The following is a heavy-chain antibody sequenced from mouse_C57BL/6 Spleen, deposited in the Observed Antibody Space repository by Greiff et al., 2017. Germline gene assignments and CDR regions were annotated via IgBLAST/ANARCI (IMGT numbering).Heavy chain of an antibody. Sequence: QVHVKQSGAELVKPGASVKISCKASGYAFSSYWMNWVKQRPGKGLEWIGQIYPGDGDTNYNGKFKGKATLTADKSSSTAYMQLSSLTSVDSAVYFCARSGSYDDFDYRGQGTTLTVAS. J-gene: IGHJ2*01. V-gene: IGHV1-80*01. CDR3: ARSGSYDDFDY. CDR1: GYAFSSYW. CDR2: IYPGDGDT. D-gene: IGHD1-1*01.